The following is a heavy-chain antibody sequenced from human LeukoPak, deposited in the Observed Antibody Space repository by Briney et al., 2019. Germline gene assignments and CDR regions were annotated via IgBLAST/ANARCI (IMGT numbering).Heavy chain of an antibody. J-gene: IGHJ4*02. D-gene: IGHD5-12*01. Sequence: SETLSLTCTVSGGSISSYYWSWIRQPPRKGLEWIGYIYYSGSTNYNPSLKSRVTISVDTSKNQFSLKLSSVTAADTAVYYCARVSIVATNYFDYWGQGTLVTVSS. CDR2: IYYSGST. CDR3: ARVSIVATNYFDY. V-gene: IGHV4-59*01. CDR1: GGSISSYY.